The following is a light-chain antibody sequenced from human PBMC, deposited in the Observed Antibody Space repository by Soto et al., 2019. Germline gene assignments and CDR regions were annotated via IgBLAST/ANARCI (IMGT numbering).Light chain of an antibody. CDR1: QSVNNK. V-gene: IGKV3-15*01. Sequence: EVVLTQSPATLSVSPGERATLSCRAGQSVNNKLAWYQQTPCQPPRLLIYDASTRATGVPGRFSGSGSGTEFTLTISSLQSEDFAVYYCQQYNHWPTFGQGTKLEIK. CDR2: DAS. J-gene: IGKJ2*01. CDR3: QQYNHWPT.